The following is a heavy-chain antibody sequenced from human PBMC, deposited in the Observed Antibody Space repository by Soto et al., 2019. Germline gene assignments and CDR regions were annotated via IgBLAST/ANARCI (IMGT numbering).Heavy chain of an antibody. V-gene: IGHV1-18*01. CDR2: ISAYNGNT. CDR1: GYTFTSYG. J-gene: IGHJ4*02. CDR3: ARGWELLRPHYYFDY. Sequence: ASVKVSCKASGYTFTSYGISWVRQAPGQGLEWMGWISAYNGNTNYAQKLQGRVTMTTDTSTSTAYMELRSLRSDDTAVYYCARGWELLRPHYYFDYWGQGTLVTVSS. D-gene: IGHD1-26*01.